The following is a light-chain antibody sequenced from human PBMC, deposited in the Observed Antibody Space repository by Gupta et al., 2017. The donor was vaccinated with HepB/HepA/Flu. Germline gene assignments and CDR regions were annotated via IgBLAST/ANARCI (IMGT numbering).Light chain of an antibody. V-gene: IGKV3-15*01. CDR3: QQANNWPRT. J-gene: IGKJ1*01. CDR1: HSVRSN. Sequence: DIVMTPSPATLSVSPGETVTLSCRASHSVRSNLAWYQQKGGQAPTLLIYGASTRSSGIPVRFSGRGSGADFTLTISSLQSEDFAVYYCQQANNWPRTFGQGTKVEIK. CDR2: GAS.